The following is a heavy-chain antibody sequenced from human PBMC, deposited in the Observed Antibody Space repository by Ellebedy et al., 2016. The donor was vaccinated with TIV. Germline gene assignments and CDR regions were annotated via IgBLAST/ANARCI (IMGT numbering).Heavy chain of an antibody. V-gene: IGHV4-59*01. D-gene: IGHD6-19*01. J-gene: IGHJ6*02. Sequence: SETLSLTCTVSGGSINTYYWTWIRQPPGKGLEWIGYIYYSGSTNYNPSLKNRVTISADTSKNQFSLRLSSVTAADTAVYYCARVGLAVALYGMDVWGQGTTVTVSS. CDR2: IYYSGST. CDR3: ARVGLAVALYGMDV. CDR1: GGSINTYY.